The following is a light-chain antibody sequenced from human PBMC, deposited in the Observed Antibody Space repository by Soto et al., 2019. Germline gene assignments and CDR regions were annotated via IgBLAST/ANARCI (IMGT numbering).Light chain of an antibody. J-gene: IGLJ2*01. CDR1: SSDVGGYNY. V-gene: IGLV2-14*01. CDR3: SSYTSSSTLEVV. CDR2: DVS. Sequence: QSALTQPASVSGSPGQSITISCTGTSSDVGGYNYVSWYQQHPGKAPKLMIYDVSNRPSGVSNRFSGSKSVNTDSLTISGLQAEDEADYYCSSYTSSSTLEVVFGGGTKLTVL.